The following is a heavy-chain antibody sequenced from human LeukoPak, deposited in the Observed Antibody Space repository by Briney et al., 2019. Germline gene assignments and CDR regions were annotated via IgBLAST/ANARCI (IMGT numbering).Heavy chain of an antibody. CDR1: GGSISSGDW. D-gene: IGHD1-26*01. J-gene: IGHJ4*02. CDR2: IYYSGST. V-gene: IGHV4-59*08. CDR3: ARHSGSSPHYFDY. Sequence: SETLSLTCTVSGGSISSGDWWSWVRQPPGKGLEWLGFIYYSGSTHYKSSLKSRVTISVDTSKNQFSLRLSSVTAADTAVYYCARHSGSSPHYFDYWGQGTLVTVSS.